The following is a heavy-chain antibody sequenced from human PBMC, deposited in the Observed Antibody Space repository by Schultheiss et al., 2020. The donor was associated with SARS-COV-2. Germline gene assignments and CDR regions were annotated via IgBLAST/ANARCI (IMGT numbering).Heavy chain of an antibody. V-gene: IGHV6-1*01. CDR2: TYYRSKWYN. CDR3: ARTVGEVWSGYHFDY. Sequence: SQTLSLTCAISGDSVSSNSAAWNWIRQSPSRGLEWLGRTYYRSKWYNDYAVSVKSRITINPDTSKNQFSLQLNSVTAADTAVYYCARTVGEVWSGYHFDYWGQGTLVTVSS. D-gene: IGHD3-3*01. CDR1: GDSVSSNSAA. J-gene: IGHJ4*02.